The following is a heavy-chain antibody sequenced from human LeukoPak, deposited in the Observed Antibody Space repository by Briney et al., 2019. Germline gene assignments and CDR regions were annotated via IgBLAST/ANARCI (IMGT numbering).Heavy chain of an antibody. Sequence: ASVKVSCKASGYTFTGYYMHWVRQAPGQGLEWIGWINPNSGGTNYAQKFQSRVTMTRDTSISTAYMELSRLRSDDTAVYYCASSPDIVASLNWFDPWGQGTLVTVSS. V-gene: IGHV1-2*02. J-gene: IGHJ5*02. CDR3: ASSPDIVASLNWFDP. D-gene: IGHD5-12*01. CDR2: INPNSGGT. CDR1: GYTFTGYY.